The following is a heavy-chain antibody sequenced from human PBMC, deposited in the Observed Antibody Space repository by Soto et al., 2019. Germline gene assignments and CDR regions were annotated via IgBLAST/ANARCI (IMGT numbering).Heavy chain of an antibody. J-gene: IGHJ6*02. CDR2: ISYDGSNK. CDR1: GFTFSSYG. CDR3: VRENYYYVLDV. Sequence: PGGSLRLSCAASGFTFSSYGMHWVRQAPGKGLEWVAVISYDGSNKYYADSVKGRFTISRDNSKNTLYLQMNSLRVEDTAMYYCVRENYYYVLDVWGQGTSVTGSS. V-gene: IGHV3-30*03.